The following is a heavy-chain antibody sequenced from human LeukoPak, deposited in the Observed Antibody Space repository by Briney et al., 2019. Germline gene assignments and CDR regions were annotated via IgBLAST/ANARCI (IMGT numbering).Heavy chain of an antibody. Sequence: GASVKVSCKASGYTFTSYGISWVRQAPGQGLEWMGWISAYNGNTNYAQKLQGRVTMTTDTSTSTAYMELRRLRSDDTAVYYCAATPRGGSSSTSCYSFDSSGQRTLVTVSS. CDR1: GYTFTSYG. V-gene: IGHV1-18*01. D-gene: IGHD2-2*01. J-gene: IGHJ4*02. CDR3: AATPRGGSSSTSCYSFDS. CDR2: ISAYNGNT.